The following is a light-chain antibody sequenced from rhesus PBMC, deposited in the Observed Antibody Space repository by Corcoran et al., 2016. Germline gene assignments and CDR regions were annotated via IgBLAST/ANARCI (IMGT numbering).Light chain of an antibody. CDR1: QGISNN. J-gene: IGKJ1*01. CDR2: YAS. CDR3: QDGYGTPPT. V-gene: IGKV1S15*01. Sequence: DIQMTQSPSSLSASVGDTVTITCRASQGISNNLAWYQQKPGKVPKLLIYYASTLQSGVPSRFSGNGSRTDFTLTISSLQPEVFANYYCQDGYGTPPTFGQGTKVEIK.